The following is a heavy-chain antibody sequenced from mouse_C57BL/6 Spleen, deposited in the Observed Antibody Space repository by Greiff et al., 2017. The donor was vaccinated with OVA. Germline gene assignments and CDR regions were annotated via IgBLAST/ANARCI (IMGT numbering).Heavy chain of an antibody. V-gene: IGHV5-17*01. CDR1: GFTFSDYG. J-gene: IGHJ2*01. CDR3: AKGCWGPLFDY. Sequence: DVKLVESGGGLVKPGGSLKLSCAASGFTFSDYGMHWVRQAPEKGLEWVAYISSGSSTIYYADTVKGRFTISRDNAKNTLFLQMTSRRSEDTAMYYCAKGCWGPLFDYWGQGTTLTVSS. D-gene: IGHD4-1*01. CDR2: ISSGSSTI.